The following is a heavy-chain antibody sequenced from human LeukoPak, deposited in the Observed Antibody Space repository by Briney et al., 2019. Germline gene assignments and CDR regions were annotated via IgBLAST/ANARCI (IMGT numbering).Heavy chain of an antibody. Sequence: GGSLRLSCAASGFTFSSYGMHWVRQAPGKGLEWVAFIRYDGSNKYYADSVKGRFTISRDNSKNTLYLQMNSLRAEDTAVYYCAKAVSMVRGVIGYYYYGMDVWGQGTTVTVSS. V-gene: IGHV3-30*02. D-gene: IGHD3-10*01. CDR3: AKAVSMVRGVIGYYYYGMDV. CDR1: GFTFSSYG. J-gene: IGHJ6*02. CDR2: IRYDGSNK.